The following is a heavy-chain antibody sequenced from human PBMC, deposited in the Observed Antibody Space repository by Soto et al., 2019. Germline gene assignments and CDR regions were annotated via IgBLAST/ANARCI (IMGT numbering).Heavy chain of an antibody. CDR1: GYTFTSYG. V-gene: IGHV1-18*04. J-gene: IGHJ4*02. CDR2: ISAYNGNT. Sequence: ASVKVSCKASGYTFTSYGISWVRQAPGQGLEWMGWISAYNGNTNYAQKLQGRVTMTTDTSTSTAYMELRSLRSDDTAVYYCARDGGDWNDLATFDYWGQGTLVTVSS. CDR3: ARDGGDWNDLATFDY. D-gene: IGHD1-1*01.